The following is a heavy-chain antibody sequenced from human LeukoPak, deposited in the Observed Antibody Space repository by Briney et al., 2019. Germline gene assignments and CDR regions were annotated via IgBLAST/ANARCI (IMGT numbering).Heavy chain of an antibody. CDR3: AREANSVAFDM. Sequence: PGGSLRLSCAASGFTFSSYWMSWVRQAPGKGLEWVADINQDGSEKYYVDSGKGRFTISNDNAKNSQYMQMNSLAAEATARYCGAREANSVAFDMWGEGTMVTVSS. D-gene: IGHD1-26*01. CDR2: INQDGSEK. J-gene: IGHJ3*02. V-gene: IGHV3-7*01. CDR1: GFTFSSYW.